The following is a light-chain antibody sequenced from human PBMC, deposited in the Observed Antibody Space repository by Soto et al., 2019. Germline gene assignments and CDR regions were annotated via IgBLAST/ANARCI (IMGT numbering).Light chain of an antibody. CDR1: SSNIGAGYD. CDR3: HSYDSTLSASI. CDR2: GNT. J-gene: IGLJ2*01. Sequence: QSVLTQPPSVSGAPGQRVTISCTGSSSNIGAGYDVHWYHQLPGTAPKLLIFGNTNRLSGVPDRFSGSKSGTSASLAITGLQAEDEADYYCHSYDSTLSASIFGGGTKLTVL. V-gene: IGLV1-40*01.